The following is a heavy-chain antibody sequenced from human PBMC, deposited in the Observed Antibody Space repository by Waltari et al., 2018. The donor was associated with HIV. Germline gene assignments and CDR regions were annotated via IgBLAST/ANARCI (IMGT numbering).Heavy chain of an antibody. V-gene: IGHV3-11*05. CDR1: GVTFSDYY. CDR2: ISSSSDYT. Sequence: QVQLVESGGGLVKPGGSLRLSCAASGVTFSDYYLSWIRQAPGKGLEWVSYISSSSDYTNYADSVKGRFTISRDNAKNSLYLQMNSLRAEDTAVYYCARDLGDNGDYLFDYWGQGTLVTVSS. J-gene: IGHJ4*02. CDR3: ARDLGDNGDYLFDY. D-gene: IGHD4-17*01.